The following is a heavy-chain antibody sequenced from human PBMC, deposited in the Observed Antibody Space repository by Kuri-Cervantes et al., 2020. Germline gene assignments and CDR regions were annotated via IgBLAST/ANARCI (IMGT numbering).Heavy chain of an antibody. V-gene: IGHV1-46*01. CDR2: INPSGDSA. J-gene: IGHJ4*02. CDR1: GNTFTSYY. CDR3: ARGGSGSYQYYFDY. D-gene: IGHD1-26*01. Sequence: GESLKISCKAPGNTFTSYYMHWVRQVPGQGLEWMGIINPSGDSAKYAQKFQGRVTMTRDTSTSTLYMELNSLNSEDTAVYFCARGGSGSYQYYFDYWGQGTLVTVSS.